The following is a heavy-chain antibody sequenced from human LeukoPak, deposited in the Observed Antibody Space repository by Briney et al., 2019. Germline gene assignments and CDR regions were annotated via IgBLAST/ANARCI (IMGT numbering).Heavy chain of an antibody. CDR1: GGSISSYY. Sequence: SETLSLTCSVSGGSISSYYWSWIRQPPGKGLEWIGEINHSGSTNYNPSLKSRVTISVDTSKNQFSLKLSSVTAADTAVYYCARARFVVVPAAMRGYFDYWGQGTLVTVSS. V-gene: IGHV4-34*01. J-gene: IGHJ4*02. CDR3: ARARFVVVPAAMRGYFDY. CDR2: INHSGST. D-gene: IGHD2-2*01.